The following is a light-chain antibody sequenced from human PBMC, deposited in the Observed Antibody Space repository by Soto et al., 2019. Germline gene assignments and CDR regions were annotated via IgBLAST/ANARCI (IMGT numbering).Light chain of an antibody. J-gene: IGKJ1*01. CDR2: GAS. CDR1: QSVSTSY. Sequence: EIVLTQSPGTLSLSPGERATLSCRASQSVSTSYLAWYQQKPGQAPRLLIYGASSRATGIPDRFSGSGSGTDFTLTINRLEPEDFAVYYCQQYGSSSWT. V-gene: IGKV3-20*01. CDR3: QQYGSSSWT.